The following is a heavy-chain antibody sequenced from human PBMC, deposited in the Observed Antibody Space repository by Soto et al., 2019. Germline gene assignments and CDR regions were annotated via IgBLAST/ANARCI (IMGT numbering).Heavy chain of an antibody. CDR1: GFTFSSYA. J-gene: IGHJ5*02. CDR3: AKANSSSWYTHNWFDP. D-gene: IGHD6-13*01. Sequence: PGGSLRLSCAASGFTFSSYAMRWVSQAPGKGLEWVSAISVSGGSTYYADSVKGRFTISRENSKNTLYLQMNSLRAEDTAVYYCAKANSSSWYTHNWFDPWGQGTLVTVSS. CDR2: ISVSGGST. V-gene: IGHV3-23*01.